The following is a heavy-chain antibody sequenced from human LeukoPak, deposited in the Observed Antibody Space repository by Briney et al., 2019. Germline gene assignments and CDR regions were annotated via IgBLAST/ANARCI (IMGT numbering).Heavy chain of an antibody. J-gene: IGHJ4*02. Sequence: GGSLRLSCVASGFTVSSNYMNWVRQAPGKGLEWVSVIYRGGSTKYADSVKCRFTIPRDNTKNTMYLQMNSLRAEDTAVYYCIYGYTLDFWGQGTLVTVSS. CDR3: IYGYTLDF. CDR2: IYRGGST. CDR1: GFTVSSNY. D-gene: IGHD5-18*01. V-gene: IGHV3-53*01.